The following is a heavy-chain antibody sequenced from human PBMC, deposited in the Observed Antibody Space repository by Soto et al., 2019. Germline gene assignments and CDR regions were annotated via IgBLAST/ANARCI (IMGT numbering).Heavy chain of an antibody. CDR2: IFHDGTA. J-gene: IGHJ4*01. CDR1: GVFISSGNW. Sequence: PSETMSLTCAVSGVFISSGNWWTWVRQSPPRGLEYIGEIFHDGTANYYPSFERRVAISVDTCKNHFSLKLTSVIAAHTAIYFCARRVYDTRLKYGSFDFWGQGTLVTVSS. V-gene: IGHV4-4*02. CDR3: ARRVYDTRLKYGSFDF. D-gene: IGHD3-22*01.